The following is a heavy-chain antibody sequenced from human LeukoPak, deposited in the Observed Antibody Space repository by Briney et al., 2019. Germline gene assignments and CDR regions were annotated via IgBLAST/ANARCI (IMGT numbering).Heavy chain of an antibody. J-gene: IGHJ3*02. V-gene: IGHV4-39*01. D-gene: IGHD3-22*01. Sequence: SETLSLTCTVSGGSISSSTYYWGWVRQPPGKGLEWIGSVYYSGSTYYNPSLKSRVTISVDTSRNQFSLKLSSVTAADTAVYYCARGVDSSGAPDAFDIWGQGTMVTVSS. CDR3: ARGVDSSGAPDAFDI. CDR2: VYYSGST. CDR1: GGSISSSTYY.